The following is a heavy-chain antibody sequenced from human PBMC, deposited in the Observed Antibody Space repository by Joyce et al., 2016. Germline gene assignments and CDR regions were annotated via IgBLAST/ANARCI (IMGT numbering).Heavy chain of an antibody. V-gene: IGHV5-51*01. D-gene: IGHD2/OR15-2a*01. Sequence: EVQLVQSGVEVKKPGESLRISCKGSGYNFNTYWSTWGRQRPGKGREWMGSIYPDDSDTIYGPSFQGQVTISVDKSISTAYLQWSGLRASDTAIYYCAKKGDNSAKFDSWGQGTLVTVSS. CDR3: AKKGDNSAKFDS. CDR2: IYPDDSDT. J-gene: IGHJ4*02. CDR1: GYNFNTYW.